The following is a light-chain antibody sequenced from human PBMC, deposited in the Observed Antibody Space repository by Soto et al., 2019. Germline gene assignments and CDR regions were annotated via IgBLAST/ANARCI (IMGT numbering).Light chain of an antibody. CDR1: QSVSSSY. V-gene: IGKV3-20*01. CDR2: GAS. Sequence: EIVLTQSPGTLSLSPGERATLSCRASQSVSSSYSAWYQQKPGQAPRLLIYGASSRATGIPDRFSGGGSGTDFALTISRLEPEDFAVYYCQQFSSYPLTFGGGTKVDIK. CDR3: QQFSSYPLT. J-gene: IGKJ4*01.